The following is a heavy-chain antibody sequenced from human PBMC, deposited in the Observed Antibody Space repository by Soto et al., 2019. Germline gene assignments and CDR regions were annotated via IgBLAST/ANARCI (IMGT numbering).Heavy chain of an antibody. Sequence: QVQLVQSGAEVKKPGSSVKVSCKASGGTFSSYAISWVRQAPGQGLEWMGGIIPIFGTANYAQKFQGRVTITADESTSTAYRELSSLRSEDTAVYYCARAALAAAGSPSDYWGQGTLVTVSS. CDR2: IIPIFGTA. CDR3: ARAALAAAGSPSDY. J-gene: IGHJ4*02. V-gene: IGHV1-69*01. D-gene: IGHD6-13*01. CDR1: GGTFSSYA.